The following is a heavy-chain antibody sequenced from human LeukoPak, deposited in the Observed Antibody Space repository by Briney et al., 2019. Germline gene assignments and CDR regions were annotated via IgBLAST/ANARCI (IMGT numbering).Heavy chain of an antibody. CDR3: ARDSRDYYDSSGSD. V-gene: IGHV3-66*01. J-gene: IGHJ4*02. Sequence: GGSLRLSCAASGFTVSSNYMSWVRQAPGKGLEWVSVIYSGGSTYYADSVKGRFTISRDNSKNTLYLQMNSLRAEDTAVYYCARDSRDYYDSSGSDWGQGTLVTVSS. CDR2: IYSGGST. CDR1: GFTVSSNY. D-gene: IGHD3-22*01.